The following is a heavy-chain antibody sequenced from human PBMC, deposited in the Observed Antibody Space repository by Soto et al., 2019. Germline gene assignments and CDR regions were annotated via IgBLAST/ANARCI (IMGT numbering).Heavy chain of an antibody. CDR3: ARDQAAGTTIYYGMDV. J-gene: IGHJ6*02. CDR1: GFTFSSYA. CDR2: ISYDGSNK. V-gene: IGHV3-30-3*01. Sequence: PGGSLRLSCAASGFTFSSYAMHWVRQAPGKGLEWVAVISYDGSNKYYADSVKGRFTISRDNSKNTLYLQMNSLRAEDTAVYYCARDQAAGTTIYYGMDVWGQGTTVTVSS. D-gene: IGHD1-7*01.